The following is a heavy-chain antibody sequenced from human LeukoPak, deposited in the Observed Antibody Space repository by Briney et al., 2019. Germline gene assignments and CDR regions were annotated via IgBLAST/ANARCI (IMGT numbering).Heavy chain of an antibody. V-gene: IGHV1-69*04. CDR1: GGTFSSYA. CDR3: ARDREGPGGAFDI. J-gene: IGHJ3*02. Sequence: VASVKVSCKASGGTFSSYAISWVRQAPGQGLEWMGRIIPILGIANYAQKFQGRVTITADKSTSTAYMELSSLRSEDTAVYYCARDREGPGGAFDIWGQGTMVTVSS. D-gene: IGHD3-10*01. CDR2: IIPILGIA.